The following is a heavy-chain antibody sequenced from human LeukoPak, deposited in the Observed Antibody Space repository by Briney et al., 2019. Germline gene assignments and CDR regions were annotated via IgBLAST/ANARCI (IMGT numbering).Heavy chain of an antibody. CDR3: AGEATIRSPYYYYGMDV. D-gene: IGHD5-12*01. J-gene: IGHJ6*02. Sequence: GGSLRLSCAASGFTFSSFPMTWVRLAPGKGLEWVSVIYSGGSTYYADSVKGRFTISRHNSKNTLYLQMNSLRAEDTAVYYCAGEATIRSPYYYYGMDVWGQGTTVTVSS. CDR2: IYSGGST. V-gene: IGHV3-53*04. CDR1: GFTFSSFP.